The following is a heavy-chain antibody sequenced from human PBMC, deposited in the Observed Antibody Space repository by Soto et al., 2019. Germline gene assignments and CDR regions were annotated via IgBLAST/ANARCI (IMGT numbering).Heavy chain of an antibody. CDR2: IYYSGST. CDR3: AVYSGYDRGWFDP. Sequence: QVQLQESGPGLVKPSETLSLTCTVSGGSISSYYWSWIRQPPGKGLEWIGYIYYSGSTNYNPSLKSRVTISVDTSKNQFSLKLSSVTAADTAVYYCAVYSGYDRGWFDPWGQGTLVTVSS. D-gene: IGHD5-12*01. V-gene: IGHV4-59*01. CDR1: GGSISSYY. J-gene: IGHJ5*02.